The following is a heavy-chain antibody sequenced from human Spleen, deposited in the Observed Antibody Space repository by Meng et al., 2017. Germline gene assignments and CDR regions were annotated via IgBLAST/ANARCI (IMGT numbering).Heavy chain of an antibody. D-gene: IGHD6-13*01. Sequence: QGQRVQAGPEVKKPGASGKLSCKPPGYTFAAYWIHWLRQAPGQGLEWMGRIDPNNDHTQYALNFQGRVTMTSDTSISTVYMELNGLRSDDTAVYYCARDEDISAAGKLFGDYWGQGTLVTVSS. CDR3: ARDEDISAAGKLFGDY. CDR1: GYTFAAYW. V-gene: IGHV1-2*06. J-gene: IGHJ4*02. CDR2: IDPNNDHT.